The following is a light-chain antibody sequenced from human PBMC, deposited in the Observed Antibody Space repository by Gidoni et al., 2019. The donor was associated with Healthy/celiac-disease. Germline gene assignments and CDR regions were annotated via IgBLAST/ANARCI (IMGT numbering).Light chain of an antibody. V-gene: IGKV1-17*01. CDR3: LQHNNYPIT. CDR1: QGIRND. Sequence: DIQVPHSPSSLSVRDSVPITCRASQGIRNDLGWYQQKPGKAPKRLIYAASSLQSGVPSRFSGSGSGTEFTLTISSLQPEDFATYYCLQHNNYPITFGQGTRLDIK. CDR2: AAS. J-gene: IGKJ5*01.